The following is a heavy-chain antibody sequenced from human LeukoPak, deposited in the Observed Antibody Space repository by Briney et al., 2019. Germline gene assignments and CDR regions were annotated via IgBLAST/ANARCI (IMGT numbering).Heavy chain of an antibody. Sequence: ASVKVSCKASGHTFTSFAIHWVRQAPGQRLEWMGWINAGNGNTKYSQKFQGRVTITRDTSASTANMELSSLRSEDTAVYYCARDTGLGRYYDSSGYYPAGRWFDPWGLGTLVTVSS. CDR3: ARDTGLGRYYDSSGYYPAGRWFDP. J-gene: IGHJ5*02. CDR2: INAGNGNT. CDR1: GHTFTSFA. D-gene: IGHD3-22*01. V-gene: IGHV1-3*01.